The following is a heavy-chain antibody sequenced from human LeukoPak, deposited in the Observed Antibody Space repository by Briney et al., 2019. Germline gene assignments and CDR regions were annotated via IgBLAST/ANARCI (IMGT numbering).Heavy chain of an antibody. D-gene: IGHD2-2*02. CDR2: IIPIFGTA. Sequence: ASVKVSCKASGGTFSSYAISWVRQAPGQGLEWIGGIIPIFGTANYAQKFQGRVTITTDESTSTAYMELGSLRSEDTAVYYCARARADVQDIVVVPAAILDYWGQGTLVTVSS. CDR3: ARARADVQDIVVVPAAILDY. J-gene: IGHJ4*02. CDR1: GGTFSSYA. V-gene: IGHV1-69*05.